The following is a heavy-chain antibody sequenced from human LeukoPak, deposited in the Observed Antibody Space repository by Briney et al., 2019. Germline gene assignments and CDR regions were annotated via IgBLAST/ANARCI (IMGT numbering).Heavy chain of an antibody. Sequence: GASVKASCKVSGYTLTELSMHWVRQAPGKGLEWMGGFDPEDGETIYAQKFQGRVTMTEDTSTDTAYMELSSLRSEDTAAYYCATGAMIVVVTPLDYFDYWGQGTLVTVSS. J-gene: IGHJ4*02. CDR1: GYTLTELS. D-gene: IGHD3-22*01. CDR2: FDPEDGET. V-gene: IGHV1-24*01. CDR3: ATGAMIVVVTPLDYFDY.